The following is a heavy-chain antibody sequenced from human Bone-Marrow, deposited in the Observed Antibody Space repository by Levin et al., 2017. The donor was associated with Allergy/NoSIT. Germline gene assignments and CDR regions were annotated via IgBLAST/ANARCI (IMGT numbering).Heavy chain of an antibody. CDR1: GYTFTNHY. CDR2: INPSAGTV. V-gene: IGHV1-46*01. D-gene: IGHD1-7*01. J-gene: IGHJ6*02. Sequence: ASVKVSCKASGYTFTNHYIHWVRQAPGRGLEWMGIINPSAGTVSYVQKFQGRVTLTRDTSTSTIYMDLSGLGSEDTAVYYCARDLFRGIAGTSLGIDVWGQGTTVTVSS. CDR3: ARDLFRGIAGTSLGIDV.